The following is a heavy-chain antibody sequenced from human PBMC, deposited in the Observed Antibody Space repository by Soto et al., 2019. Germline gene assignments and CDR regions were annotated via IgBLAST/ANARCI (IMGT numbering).Heavy chain of an antibody. D-gene: IGHD3-3*01. V-gene: IGHV3-23*01. Sequence: GGSLRLSCAASGITFSNYALSWVRQAPGKGLEWVSGISGSGRSTHHADSVKGRFTISRDNSKNTLSLQMNSLRADDTAVYYCAKELFGGTSMLPSYFDFRGRGTPVIVS. CDR1: GITFSNYA. J-gene: IGHJ4*02. CDR3: AKELFGGTSMLPSYFDF. CDR2: ISGSGRST.